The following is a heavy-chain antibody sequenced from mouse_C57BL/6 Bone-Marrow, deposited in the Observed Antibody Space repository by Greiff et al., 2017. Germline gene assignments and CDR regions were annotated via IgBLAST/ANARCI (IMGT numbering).Heavy chain of an antibody. V-gene: IGHV1-81*01. D-gene: IGHD1-1*01. CDR3: ANFYDYGSSDWFAY. CDR1: GYTFTSYG. CDR2: IYPGSGST. Sequence: QVQLQQSGAELARPGASVKMSCKASGYTFTSYGISWVKQRPGQGLEWIGEIYPGSGSTYYNEKFKGKATLTADKSSSTAYMELRSLTSEDSAVYFCANFYDYGSSDWFAYWGQGTLVTVSA. J-gene: IGHJ3*01.